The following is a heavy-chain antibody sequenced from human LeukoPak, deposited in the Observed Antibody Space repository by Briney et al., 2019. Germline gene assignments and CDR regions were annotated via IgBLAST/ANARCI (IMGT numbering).Heavy chain of an antibody. J-gene: IGHJ4*02. CDR3: ARSPRESDY. V-gene: IGHV5-51*01. CDR2: IYPGDSET. CDR1: GYSFTSYW. Sequence: GESLKISCKGSGYSFTSYWIAWLRQMPGKGLEWMGIIYPGDSETRYSPSFQGQVTISADKSIGTAYLQWSSLKASDTAMYYCARSPRESDYWGQGTLVTVSS.